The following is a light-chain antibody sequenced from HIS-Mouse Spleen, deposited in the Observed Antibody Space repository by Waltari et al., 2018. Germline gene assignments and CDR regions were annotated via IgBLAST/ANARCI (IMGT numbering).Light chain of an antibody. CDR1: SSDVGSYNL. Sequence: QSALTQPASVSGSPGQSITISCTGTSSDVGSYNLVSWYQQHPGKAPKLMIYEGSKRPSGVSKLFSGSKSGNPASLTISGLQAEDEADYYCCSYAGSSTFVVVFGGGTKLTVL. V-gene: IGLV2-23*03. J-gene: IGLJ2*01. CDR3: CSYAGSSTFVVV. CDR2: EGS.